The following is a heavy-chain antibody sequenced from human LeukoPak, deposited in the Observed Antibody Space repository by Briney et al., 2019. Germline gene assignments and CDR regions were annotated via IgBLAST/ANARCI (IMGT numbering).Heavy chain of an antibody. Sequence: PGGSLRLSCAASGFTFSSYSMNWVRQAPGKGLEWVSSISSSSSYIYYADSVKGRFTISRDNAKNSLYLQMNSLRAEDTAVYYCARGGDSGYDQYCFDYWGQGTLVTVSS. D-gene: IGHD5-12*01. J-gene: IGHJ4*02. CDR3: ARGGDSGYDQYCFDY. CDR2: ISSSSSYI. V-gene: IGHV3-21*01. CDR1: GFTFSSYS.